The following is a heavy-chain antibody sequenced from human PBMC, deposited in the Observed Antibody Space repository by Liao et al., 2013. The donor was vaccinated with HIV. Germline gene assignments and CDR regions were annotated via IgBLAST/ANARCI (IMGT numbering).Heavy chain of an antibody. CDR1: GGSFSGYQ. V-gene: IGHV4-34*01. CDR2: INHSGIT. Sequence: QVQLQQWGAGLLKPSETLSLTCAVYGGSFSGYQWSWIRQPPGKGLEWIGEINHSGITNYNPSLKSRVTISVDTSKNQFSLKLNSVTAADTAMYYCARGTLGPYDFWSGPTRLRLFDYWGQGTLLTVSS. D-gene: IGHD3-3*01. CDR3: ARGTLGPYDFWSGPTRLRLFDY. J-gene: IGHJ4*02.